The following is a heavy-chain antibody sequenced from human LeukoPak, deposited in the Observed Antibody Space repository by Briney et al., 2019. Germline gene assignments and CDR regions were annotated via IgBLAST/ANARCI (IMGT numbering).Heavy chain of an antibody. J-gene: IGHJ6*03. Sequence: PGGSLRLSCAASGFTFSSYVMSWVRQAPGKGLEWVSAIGGGGGSTYYADSVKGRFTISRDNSKNTLNLQMNSLRPDDTAVYYCAKNFWSDKYYYYYMDVCGKGTTVTVSS. CDR1: GFTFSSYV. CDR3: AKNFWSDKYYYYYMDV. CDR2: IGGGGGST. V-gene: IGHV3-23*01. D-gene: IGHD3-3*01.